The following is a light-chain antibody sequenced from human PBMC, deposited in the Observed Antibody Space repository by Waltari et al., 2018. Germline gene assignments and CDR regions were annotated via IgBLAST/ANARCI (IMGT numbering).Light chain of an antibody. CDR1: QSVSSN. V-gene: IGKV3-15*01. Sequence: EIVMTQSPDILSVSPGQRATLSCRASQSVSSNLAWYQQRPGQAPRLLIYGASTRATGIPTRFSGSASGTEFTLTISSLQSEDFAVYYCQQYSNRPPVTFGGGTKVEI. CDR2: GAS. J-gene: IGKJ4*01. CDR3: QQYSNRPPVT.